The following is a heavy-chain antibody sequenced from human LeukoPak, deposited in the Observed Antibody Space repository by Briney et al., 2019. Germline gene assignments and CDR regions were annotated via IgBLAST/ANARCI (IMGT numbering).Heavy chain of an antibody. CDR1: GFTFSSYA. D-gene: IGHD2-2*01. CDR2: ISYDGSNK. Sequence: LGGSLRLSCAASGFTFSSYAMHWVRQAPGKGLEWVAVISYDGSNKYYADSVKGRFTISRDNSKNTLYLQMNSLRAEDTAVYYCARDGCSSTSCYFWYFDLWGRGTLVTVSS. J-gene: IGHJ2*01. V-gene: IGHV3-30*04. CDR3: ARDGCSSTSCYFWYFDL.